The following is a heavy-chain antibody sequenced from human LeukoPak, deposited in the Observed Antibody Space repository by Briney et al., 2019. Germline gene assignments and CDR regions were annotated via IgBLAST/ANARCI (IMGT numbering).Heavy chain of an antibody. CDR1: GGTFSSYA. Sequence: GASVKVSCKASGGTFSSYAISWVRQAPGQGLEWMGWISAYNGNTNYAQKLQGRVTMTTDTSTSTAYMELRSLRSDDTAVYYCARDYYGSVRHNDYYYYGMDVWGQGTTVTVSS. J-gene: IGHJ6*02. CDR2: ISAYNGNT. CDR3: ARDYYGSVRHNDYYYYGMDV. V-gene: IGHV1-18*01. D-gene: IGHD3-10*01.